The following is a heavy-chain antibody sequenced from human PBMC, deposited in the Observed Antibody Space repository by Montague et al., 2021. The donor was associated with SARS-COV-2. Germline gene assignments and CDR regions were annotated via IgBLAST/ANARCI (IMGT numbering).Heavy chain of an antibody. D-gene: IGHD5-24*01. CDR2: IYYSGST. CDR1: GGSISSSSYY. J-gene: IGHJ4*02. V-gene: IGHV4-39*01. Sequence: SETLSLTCTVSGGSISSSSYYWGWIRQPPGKGLEWIGSIYYSGSTYYNPSLKSRVTISVDTSKNQFSLKLSSVTAADTAVYCCARQGRDGYNTYYFDYWGQGTLVTVSS. CDR3: ARQGRDGYNTYYFDY.